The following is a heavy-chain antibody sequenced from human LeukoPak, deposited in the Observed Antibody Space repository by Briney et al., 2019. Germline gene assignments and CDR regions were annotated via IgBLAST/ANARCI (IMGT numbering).Heavy chain of an antibody. Sequence: SETLSLTCTVSGGSIRSSYYYWGWIRQPPGKGLEWIGSIYDSGSTYYNPSLKSRVTISVDTSKNQFSLKLNSVTAADTAVYYCARVYGDYYYGMDVWGQGTTVTVSS. V-gene: IGHV4-39*01. J-gene: IGHJ6*02. D-gene: IGHD4-17*01. CDR3: ARVYGDYYYGMDV. CDR2: IYDSGST. CDR1: GGSIRSSYYY.